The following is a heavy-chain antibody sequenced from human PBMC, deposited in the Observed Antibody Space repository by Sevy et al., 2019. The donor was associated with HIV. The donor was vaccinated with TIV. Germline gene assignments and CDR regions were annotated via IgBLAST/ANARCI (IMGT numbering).Heavy chain of an antibody. D-gene: IGHD3-22*01. J-gene: IGHJ4*02. Sequence: GESLKISCAASGFTFSSYAMSWVRQAPGKGLEWVSALSGSGGSTYYADSVKGRFTISRDNSKNTLFLQMNSLRADDTAVYYCASAIDYDSSGYYYNFDYWGQGTLVTVSS. CDR1: GFTFSSYA. CDR3: ASAIDYDSSGYYYNFDY. CDR2: LSGSGGST. V-gene: IGHV3-23*01.